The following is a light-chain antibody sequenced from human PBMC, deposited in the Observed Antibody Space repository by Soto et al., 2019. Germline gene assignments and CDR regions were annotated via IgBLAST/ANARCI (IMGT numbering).Light chain of an antibody. J-gene: IGKJ1*01. V-gene: IGKV1-39*01. CDR3: QQSYTSPPWT. CDR2: RAS. CDR1: QIISTY. Sequence: DIQMTQSPSSLSASVGDRVTISCRASQIISTYLNWYQQKPGTAPRLLISRASSVKSGVPPRFSGSGSSRDFTLTISSLRPEDIATYCCQQSYTSPPWTFGQGTKVEV.